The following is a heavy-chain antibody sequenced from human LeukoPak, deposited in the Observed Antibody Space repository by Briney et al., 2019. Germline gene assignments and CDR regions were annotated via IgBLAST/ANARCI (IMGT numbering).Heavy chain of an antibody. CDR1: GLTLTNYW. Sequence: TGGSLRLSCTSSGLTLTNYWMIWIRQAPGKGLEWVANINHDASEKYYVGSVEGRFTISRDNAKNSLFLQMNSLRAEDTGVYYCATSSYSSSSSWGQGTLVTVSS. J-gene: IGHJ5*02. D-gene: IGHD6-6*01. V-gene: IGHV3-7*01. CDR2: INHDASEK. CDR3: ATSSYSSSSS.